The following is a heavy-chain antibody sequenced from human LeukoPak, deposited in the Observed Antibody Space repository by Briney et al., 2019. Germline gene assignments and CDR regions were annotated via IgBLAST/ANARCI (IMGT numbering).Heavy chain of an antibody. CDR3: TREDRPYCPFAY. Sequence: SETLSLTCGVSGGSIDITNYWSWVRQAPGKGLEWIGEIAHDGTTNYNPSLRSRVAMSFDRANNQFSLSLTSVTAADTAVYYCTREDRPYCPFAYWGQGVLVTVSS. CDR1: GGSIDITNY. V-gene: IGHV4-4*02. D-gene: IGHD1-26*01. CDR2: IAHDGTT. J-gene: IGHJ4*02.